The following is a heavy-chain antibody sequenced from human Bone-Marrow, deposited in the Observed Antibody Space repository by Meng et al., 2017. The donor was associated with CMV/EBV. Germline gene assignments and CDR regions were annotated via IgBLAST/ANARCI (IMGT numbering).Heavy chain of an antibody. CDR3: AKSRGYSSSSGGGY. J-gene: IGHJ4*02. Sequence: ASGFTFSSYAMGWVRQAPGKGLEWVSAISGSGGSTYYADSVKGRFTISRDNSKNTLYLQMNSLRAEDTAVYYCAKSRGYSSSSGGGYWGQGTLVTVSS. CDR1: GFTFSSYA. D-gene: IGHD6-6*01. V-gene: IGHV3-23*01. CDR2: ISGSGGST.